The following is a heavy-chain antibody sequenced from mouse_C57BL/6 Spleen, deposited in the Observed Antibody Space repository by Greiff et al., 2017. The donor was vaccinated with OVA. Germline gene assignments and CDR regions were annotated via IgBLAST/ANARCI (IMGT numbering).Heavy chain of an antibody. CDR1: GYTFTSYT. V-gene: IGHV1-4*01. Sequence: QVQLQQSGAELARPGASVKMSCKASGYTFTSYTMHWVKQRPGQGLEWIGYINPSSGYTKYNQKFKDKATLTADKSSSTAYMQLSSLTSEDSAVYYCARGGIIYYGKPGAMDYWGQGTSVTVSS. CDR2: INPSSGYT. J-gene: IGHJ4*01. D-gene: IGHD2-1*01. CDR3: ARGGIIYYGKPGAMDY.